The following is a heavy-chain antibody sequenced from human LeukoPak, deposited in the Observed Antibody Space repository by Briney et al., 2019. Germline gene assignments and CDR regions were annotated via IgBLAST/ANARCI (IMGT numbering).Heavy chain of an antibody. J-gene: IGHJ5*02. CDR3: VRESETSGWFDH. CDR2: ISGDGGST. V-gene: IGHV3-43*02. D-gene: IGHD6-25*01. Sequence: TGGSLRLSCAAPGLITDDYAIHWVRQAPGKGLEWVSLISGDGGSTFYADSVRGRFTISRDNSKNSLSLQMSSLRSGDTALYFCVRESETSGWFDHWGQGTLVTVSS. CDR1: GLITDDYA.